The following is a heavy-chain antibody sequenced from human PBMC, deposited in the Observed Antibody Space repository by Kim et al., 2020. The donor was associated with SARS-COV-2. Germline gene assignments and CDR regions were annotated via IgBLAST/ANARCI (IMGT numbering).Heavy chain of an antibody. CDR3: AKDRNYYGSGSYDPPGGMDV. D-gene: IGHD3-10*01. CDR1: GFTFSSYA. V-gene: IGHV3-23*01. Sequence: GGSLRLSCAASGFTFSSYAMSWVRQAPGKGLEWVSAISGSGGSTYYADSVKGRFTISRDNSKNTLYLQMNSLRAEDTAVYYCAKDRNYYGSGSYDPPGGMDVWGQGTTVTVSS. J-gene: IGHJ6*02. CDR2: ISGSGGST.